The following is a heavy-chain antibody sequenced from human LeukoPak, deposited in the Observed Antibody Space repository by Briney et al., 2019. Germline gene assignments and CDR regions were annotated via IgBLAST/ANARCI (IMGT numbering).Heavy chain of an antibody. CDR2: FYTSGST. V-gene: IGHV4-61*02. CDR1: GGSISSGTYY. D-gene: IGHD4-23*01. Sequence: SETLSLTCTVSGGSISSGTYYWSWIRQPAGKGLEWIGRFYTSGSTNHNPSLKSRVTISVDTSKNQFSLKLSSVTAADTAVYYCATLTVVSRGRGPTYHMDVWGKGTTVTVSS. CDR3: ATLTVVSRGRGPTYHMDV. J-gene: IGHJ6*03.